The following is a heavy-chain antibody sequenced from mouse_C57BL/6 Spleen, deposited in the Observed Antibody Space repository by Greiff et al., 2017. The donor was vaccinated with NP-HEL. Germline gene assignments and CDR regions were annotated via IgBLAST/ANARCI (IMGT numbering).Heavy chain of an antibody. D-gene: IGHD1-1*01. CDR1: GYTFTSYW. CDR2: IDPSDSYT. V-gene: IGHV1-50*01. J-gene: IGHJ1*03. CDR3: AKTTVVGDV. Sequence: QVQLQQPGAELVKPGASVKLSCKASGYTFTSYWMQWVKQRPGQGLEWIGEIDPSDSYTNYNQKFKGKATLTVDTSSSTAYMQLSSLTSEDSAVYYCAKTTVVGDVWGTGTTVTVSS.